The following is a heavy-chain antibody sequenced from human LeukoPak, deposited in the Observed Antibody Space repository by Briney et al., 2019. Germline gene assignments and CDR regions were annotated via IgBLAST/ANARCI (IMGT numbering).Heavy chain of an antibody. Sequence: PSETLSLTCAVYGGSFSGYYWSWIRQPPGKGLEWIGEINHSGSTNYNPSLKSRVTISLDTSKNQFSLKLSSVTAADTAVYYCARDITGDGDYWGQGTLVTVSS. CDR3: ARDITGDGDY. CDR1: GGSFSGYY. V-gene: IGHV4-34*01. CDR2: INHSGST. J-gene: IGHJ4*02. D-gene: IGHD1-20*01.